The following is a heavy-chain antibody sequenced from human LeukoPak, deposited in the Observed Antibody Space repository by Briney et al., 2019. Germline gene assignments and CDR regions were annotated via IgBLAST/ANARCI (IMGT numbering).Heavy chain of an antibody. Sequence: TSQTLSLTCAVSGGSIISGGYSWNWIRQPPEKGLEWIGYIYHSGNAYYNPSLKSRVTMSVDRSKNQFSLKLSSVTAADTAVYYCARTGDSSGYYRNAIDYWGQGTLVTVSS. D-gene: IGHD3-22*01. CDR2: IYHSGNA. V-gene: IGHV4-30-2*01. J-gene: IGHJ4*02. CDR3: ARTGDSSGYYRNAIDY. CDR1: GGSIISGGYS.